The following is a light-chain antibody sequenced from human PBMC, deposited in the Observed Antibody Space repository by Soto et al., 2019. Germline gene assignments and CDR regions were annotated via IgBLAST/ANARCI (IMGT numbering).Light chain of an antibody. V-gene: IGLV1-40*01. CDR2: GNS. CDR1: SSNIGAGYD. Sequence: QSVLTQPPSVSGAPGQRVTISCTGSSSNIGAGYDVHWYQQLPGTAPKLLIYGNSNRPSGVPDRFSGSKSGTSASLAITGLQAEDDADYYCQSSDSSLSALYVFGTGTKVTVL. CDR3: QSSDSSLSALYV. J-gene: IGLJ1*01.